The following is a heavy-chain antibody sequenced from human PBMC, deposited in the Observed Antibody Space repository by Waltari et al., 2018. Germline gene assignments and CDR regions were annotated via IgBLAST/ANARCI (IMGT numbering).Heavy chain of an antibody. J-gene: IGHJ4*02. D-gene: IGHD3-22*01. CDR1: GFTFSSYA. CDR3: AKGYDSSTKVYYFDY. V-gene: IGHV3-23*01. CDR2: IRGSGGST. Sequence: VQLLESGGGLVQPGGSLRLSCTASGFTFSSYAMTWVRQAPGTGLEWVSAIRGSGGSTYYADSVKGRFTISRDNSKNTLYLQMNSLRAEDTAVYYCAKGYDSSTKVYYFDYWGQGTLVTVSS.